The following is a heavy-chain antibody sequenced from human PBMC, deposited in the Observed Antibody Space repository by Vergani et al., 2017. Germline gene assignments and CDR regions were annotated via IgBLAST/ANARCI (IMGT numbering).Heavy chain of an antibody. CDR1: GGTFSSYA. CDR3: ARGRIPLPYYTSRDYYYYGMDV. J-gene: IGHJ6*02. Sequence: QVQLVQSGAEVKKPGSSVKVSCKASGGTFSSYAISWVRQAPGQGLEWMGRIIPIFGTANYAQKFQGRVTITADESTSTAYMELSSLRSEDTAVYYCARGRIPLPYYTSRDYYYYGMDVWGQGTTVTVSS. CDR2: IIPIFGTA. D-gene: IGHD1-26*01. V-gene: IGHV1-69*18.